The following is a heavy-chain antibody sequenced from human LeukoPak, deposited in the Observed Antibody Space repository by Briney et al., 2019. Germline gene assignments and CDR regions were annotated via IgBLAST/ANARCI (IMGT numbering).Heavy chain of an antibody. Sequence: GGSLRLSCAASGFTFSSYSMNWVRQAPGKGLEWVSYISSSSSTIYYADSVKGRFTISRDNAKNSLYLQMNSLRAEDTAVYYCARDTAARPIDYWGQGTLVTVSS. V-gene: IGHV3-48*01. J-gene: IGHJ4*02. CDR2: ISSSSSTI. CDR1: GFTFSSYS. D-gene: IGHD6-6*01. CDR3: ARDTAARPIDY.